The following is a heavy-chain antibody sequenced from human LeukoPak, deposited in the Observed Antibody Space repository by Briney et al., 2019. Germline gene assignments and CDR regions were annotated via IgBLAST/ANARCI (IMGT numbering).Heavy chain of an antibody. CDR3: ARRVKGGYKYMDV. CDR1: GGSISSYY. V-gene: IGHV4-34*01. Sequence: SETLSLTCTVSGGSISSYYWSWIRQPPGKGLEWIGEINHSGSTNYNPSLKSRVTISVDTSKNQFSLKLSSVTAADTAVYYCARRVKGGYKYMDVWGKGTTVTISS. CDR2: INHSGST. J-gene: IGHJ6*03. D-gene: IGHD2-15*01.